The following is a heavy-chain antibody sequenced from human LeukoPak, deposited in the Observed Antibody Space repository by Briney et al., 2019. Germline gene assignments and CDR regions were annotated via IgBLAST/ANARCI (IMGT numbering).Heavy chain of an antibody. D-gene: IGHD1-26*01. V-gene: IGHV3-73*01. Sequence: GGSLRLSCAASGFTFSGSATHWVRQASGKGLEWVGRIRSKANSYATAYAASVKGRFTISRDNAKNSLYLQMNSLRAEDTAVYYCARDLVGGFDYWGQGTLVTVSS. J-gene: IGHJ4*02. CDR1: GFTFSGSA. CDR3: ARDLVGGFDY. CDR2: IRSKANSYAT.